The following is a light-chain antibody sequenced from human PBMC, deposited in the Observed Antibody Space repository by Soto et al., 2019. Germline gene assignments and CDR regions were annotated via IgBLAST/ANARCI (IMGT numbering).Light chain of an antibody. CDR1: QSVSSSY. CDR2: GAS. Sequence: EIVLTQSPGTLSLSPGERATLSCRASQSVSSSYLAWYQQKPGQAPRLLIYGASSRATGIPDRFSGSGSGTDFTLTISSLEPEDFAVYYCQHRSSWPPMYTFGQGTKLDIK. V-gene: IGKV3D-20*02. J-gene: IGKJ2*01. CDR3: QHRSSWPPMYT.